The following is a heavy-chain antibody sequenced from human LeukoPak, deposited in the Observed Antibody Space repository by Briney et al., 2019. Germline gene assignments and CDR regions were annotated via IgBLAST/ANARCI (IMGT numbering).Heavy chain of an antibody. D-gene: IGHD1-1*01. Sequence: SETLSLTCAVYGGSFSVYYWSWIRQPPGKGLEWIGEINHSGSTNYNPSLKSRVTISVDTSKNQFSLKLSSVTAADTAVYYCAREPLDPYYFDYWGQGTLVTVSS. CDR1: GGSFSVYY. V-gene: IGHV4-34*01. J-gene: IGHJ4*02. CDR2: INHSGST. CDR3: AREPLDPYYFDY.